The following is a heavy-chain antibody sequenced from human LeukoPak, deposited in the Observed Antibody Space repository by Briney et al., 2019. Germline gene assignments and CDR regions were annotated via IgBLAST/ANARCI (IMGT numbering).Heavy chain of an antibody. V-gene: IGHV3-53*01. Sequence: GGSLRLSCAASGFTFSSYWMSWVRQAPGKGLEWVSVIYSGGSTYYADSVKGRFTISRDNSKNTLYLQMNSLRAEDTAVYYCARGRTSPTYFDYWGQGTLVTVSS. J-gene: IGHJ4*02. CDR2: IYSGGST. CDR1: GFTFSSYW. D-gene: IGHD3-10*01. CDR3: ARGRTSPTYFDY.